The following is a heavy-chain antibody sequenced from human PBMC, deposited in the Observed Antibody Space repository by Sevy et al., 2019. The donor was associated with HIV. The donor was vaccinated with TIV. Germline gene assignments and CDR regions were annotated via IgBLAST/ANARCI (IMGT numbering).Heavy chain of an antibody. CDR3: ARDRDDGYCTNGVCFNFDN. J-gene: IGHJ4*01. D-gene: IGHD2-8*01. CDR2: ISWNSGSI. V-gene: IGHV3-9*01. CDR1: GFTFDDYA. Sequence: GGSLRLSCAASGFTFDDYAMHWVLQAPGKGLEWVSGISWNSGSIDYADSVKGRFTISRDNAKNSLYLQMKSLRADDTALYYCARDRDDGYCTNGVCFNFDNWGQGTLVTVSS.